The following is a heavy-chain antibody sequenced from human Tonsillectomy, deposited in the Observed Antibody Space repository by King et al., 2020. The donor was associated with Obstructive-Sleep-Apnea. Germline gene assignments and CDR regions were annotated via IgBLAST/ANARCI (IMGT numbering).Heavy chain of an antibody. CDR3: ARDGGQWLVLGYFDY. Sequence: QVQLVESGGGVVQPGRSLRLSCAASGFTFSSYAMHWVRQAPGKGLEWVAVISYDGSNKYYADSVKGRFTISRDNSKNTLYLQMNSLRAEDTAVDYCARDGGQWLVLGYFDYWGQGTLVTVSS. CDR1: GFTFSSYA. J-gene: IGHJ4*02. CDR2: ISYDGSNK. D-gene: IGHD6-19*01. V-gene: IGHV3-30*04.